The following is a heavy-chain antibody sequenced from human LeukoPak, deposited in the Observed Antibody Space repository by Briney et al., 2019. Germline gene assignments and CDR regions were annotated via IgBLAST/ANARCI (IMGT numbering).Heavy chain of an antibody. Sequence: GASVKVSCKASGYTFISYDINWVRQATGQGLEWMGWMNPNSGNTGYAQKFQGRVTMTRNTSISTAYMELSSLRSEDTAVYYCARAITMVRGVIGRYWGQGTLVTVSS. CDR3: ARAITMVRGVIGRY. CDR1: GYTFISYD. J-gene: IGHJ4*02. D-gene: IGHD3-10*01. CDR2: MNPNSGNT. V-gene: IGHV1-8*01.